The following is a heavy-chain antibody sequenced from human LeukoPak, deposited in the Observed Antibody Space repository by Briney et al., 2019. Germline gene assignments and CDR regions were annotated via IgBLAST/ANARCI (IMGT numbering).Heavy chain of an antibody. Sequence: GGSLRLSCAASGFTFSNYAMSWVRQAPGKGLEWVSTISGSGVTTYYVDSVEGRFTISRDNSKNTLYLQMNSLRAEDTAIFYCAKESPHFDYWGQGTLVTVSS. V-gene: IGHV3-23*01. J-gene: IGHJ4*02. CDR1: GFTFSNYA. CDR3: AKESPHFDY. CDR2: ISGSGVTT.